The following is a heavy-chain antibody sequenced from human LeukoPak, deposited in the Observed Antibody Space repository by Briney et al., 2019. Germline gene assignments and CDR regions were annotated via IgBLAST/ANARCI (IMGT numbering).Heavy chain of an antibody. D-gene: IGHD2-15*01. CDR2: IYTRGST. Sequence: SETLSLTCTVSGGSINNYYWSWIRQPAGKGLEWVGRIYTRGSTNYNPSLKSRVTMSVDTSKNQFSLKLSSVTAADTAVYYCARGRYCSADICSGGDAFDTWGQGTMVSVSP. J-gene: IGHJ3*02. CDR3: ARGRYCSADICSGGDAFDT. V-gene: IGHV4-4*07. CDR1: GGSINNYY.